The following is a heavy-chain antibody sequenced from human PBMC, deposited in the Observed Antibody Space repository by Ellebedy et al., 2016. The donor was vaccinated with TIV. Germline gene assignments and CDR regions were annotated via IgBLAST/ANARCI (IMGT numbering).Heavy chain of an antibody. V-gene: IGHV4-34*03. J-gene: IGHJ4*02. Sequence: SETLSLXXAVYGGSFSGYYWSWIRQPPGKGLEWIGEINHSGSTNYNPSLKSRVTISVDTSKNQFSLKLSSVTAADTAVYYCATLGGKDLDYWGQGTLVTVSS. CDR3: ATLGGKDLDY. CDR1: GGSFSGYY. D-gene: IGHD4-23*01. CDR2: INHSGST.